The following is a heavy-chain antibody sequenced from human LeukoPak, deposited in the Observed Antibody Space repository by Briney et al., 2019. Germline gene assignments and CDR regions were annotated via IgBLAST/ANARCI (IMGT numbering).Heavy chain of an antibody. CDR2: IYSSGSA. CDR1: GGSISSNY. Sequence: SETLSLTCTVSGGSISSNYWSWIRQPAGKGLEWIGRIYSSGSANYNPSLKSRVTMSADTSKNQFSLMLSSVTAADTAVYYCARSIAARREFDYWGQGTLVTVSS. V-gene: IGHV4-4*07. D-gene: IGHD6-6*01. J-gene: IGHJ4*02. CDR3: ARSIAARREFDY.